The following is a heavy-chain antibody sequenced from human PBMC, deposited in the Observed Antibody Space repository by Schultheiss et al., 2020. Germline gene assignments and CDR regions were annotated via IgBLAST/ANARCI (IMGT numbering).Heavy chain of an antibody. CDR1: GFTFSSNA. Sequence: GESLKISCAASGFTFSSNAMSWVRQAPGKGLEWVSAISGSGGSTYYADSVKGRFTISRDNSKNTLYLQMNSLRDEDTAVYYCARDSEWAFDYWGQGALVTVSS. CDR3: ARDSEWAFDY. D-gene: IGHD1-26*01. J-gene: IGHJ4*02. V-gene: IGHV3-23*01. CDR2: ISGSGGST.